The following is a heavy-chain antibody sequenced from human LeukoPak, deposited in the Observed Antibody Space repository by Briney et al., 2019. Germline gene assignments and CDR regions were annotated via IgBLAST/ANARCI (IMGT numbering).Heavy chain of an antibody. J-gene: IGHJ6*02. CDR3: ARSAVDSYGNYYYYGMDV. CDR2: ISAYNGNT. CDR1: GYTFTSYG. V-gene: IGHV1-18*01. Sequence: ASVKVSCKASGYTFTSYGISWVRQASGQGLEWMGWISAYNGNTNYAQKLQGRVTMTTDTSTSTAYMELRSLRSDDTAVYYCARSAVDSYGNYYYYGMDVWGQGTTVTVSS. D-gene: IGHD5-18*01.